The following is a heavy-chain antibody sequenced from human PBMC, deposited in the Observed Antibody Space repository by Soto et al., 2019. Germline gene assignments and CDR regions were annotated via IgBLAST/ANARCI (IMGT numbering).Heavy chain of an antibody. J-gene: IGHJ4*02. CDR2: IWSDGSNQ. Sequence: VAVIWSDGSNQYYADSVKGRFTISRDNSKNTLYLQMNSLRAEDTAVYYCAREGTYCSGGSCYPHFDYWGQGTLVTVSS. V-gene: IGHV3-33*01. CDR3: AREGTYCSGGSCYPHFDY. D-gene: IGHD2-15*01.